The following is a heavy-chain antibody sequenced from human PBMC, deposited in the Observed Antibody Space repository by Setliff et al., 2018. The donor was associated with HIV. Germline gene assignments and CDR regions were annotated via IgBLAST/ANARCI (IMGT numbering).Heavy chain of an antibody. J-gene: IGHJ6*03. D-gene: IGHD2-15*01. V-gene: IGHV1-2*06. CDR3: AREGLQGSFEYYYYYMEV. CDR2: VIPNGGAT. Sequence: ASVKVSCKASGYTFTDYYIHWVRQAPGQGLEWMGRVIPNGGATIYAQKFQGRITMTSDTSISTAYMELSRLRSDDTAVYYCAREGLQGSFEYYYYYMEVWGKGTTGTVSS. CDR1: GYTFTDYY.